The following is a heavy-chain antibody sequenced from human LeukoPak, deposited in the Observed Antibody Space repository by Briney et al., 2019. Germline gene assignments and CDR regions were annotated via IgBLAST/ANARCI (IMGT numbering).Heavy chain of an antibody. V-gene: IGHV3-23*01. D-gene: IGHD3-22*01. J-gene: IGHJ5*02. CDR2: FSGSGGST. Sequence: GGSLRLSCAASGFTFSSYAMSWVRQAPGKGLEWVSAFSGSGGSTYYADSVKGRFTISRDISKNTLYLQMNSLRAEDTAVYYCAKDGSSGYYLTGNWFDPWGQGTLVTVSS. CDR1: GFTFSSYA. CDR3: AKDGSSGYYLTGNWFDP.